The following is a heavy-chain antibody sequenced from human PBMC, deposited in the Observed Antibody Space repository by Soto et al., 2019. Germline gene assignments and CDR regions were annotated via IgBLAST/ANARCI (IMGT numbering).Heavy chain of an antibody. V-gene: IGHV1-18*04. Sequence: ASVKVSCKASGYSFHNYGIIWVRQAPGQGLEWMGWISGQTAKTNFAQKFQGRVSMTTDTSTNTAYMELSSLRSDDTAIYYCARGPPSGSFSLTPRFWGQGSVVTSPQ. CDR2: ISGQTAKT. CDR1: GYSFHNYG. J-gene: IGHJ4*02. CDR3: ARGPPSGSFSLTPRF. D-gene: IGHD1-26*01.